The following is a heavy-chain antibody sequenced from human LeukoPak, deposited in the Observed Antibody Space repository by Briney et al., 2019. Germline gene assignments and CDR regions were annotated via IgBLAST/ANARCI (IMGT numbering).Heavy chain of an antibody. Sequence: GGSLRLSCAASGFTFSSYTMNWVRQSPGKGLEWVSYISSSSAIYYADSVKGRFTISRDNAKNSLYLQMSSLRAEDTAVYYCARGKTTDRIYYFDYWGQGTLVTVSS. D-gene: IGHD4-11*01. CDR2: ISSSSAI. CDR3: ARGKTTDRIYYFDY. J-gene: IGHJ4*02. CDR1: GFTFSSYT. V-gene: IGHV3-48*01.